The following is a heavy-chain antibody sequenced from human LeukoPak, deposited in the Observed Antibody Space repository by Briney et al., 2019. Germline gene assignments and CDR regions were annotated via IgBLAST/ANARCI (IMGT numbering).Heavy chain of an antibody. V-gene: IGHV1-69*01. CDR2: IIPIFGTA. CDR1: GGTFSSYA. D-gene: IGHD5-18*01. Sequence: GASVKVSCKASGGTFSSYAISWVRQAPGQGLEWMGGIIPIFGTANYAQKFQGRVTITADESTSTAYMELSSLRSEDTAVYYCARSIQLWPINWFDPWGQGTLVTVSS. J-gene: IGHJ5*02. CDR3: ARSIQLWPINWFDP.